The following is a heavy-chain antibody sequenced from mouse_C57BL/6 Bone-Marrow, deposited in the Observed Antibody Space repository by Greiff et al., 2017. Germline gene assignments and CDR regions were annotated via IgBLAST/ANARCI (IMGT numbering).Heavy chain of an antibody. V-gene: IGHV1-69*01. CDR2: IDPSDSYP. D-gene: IGHD3-2*02. J-gene: IGHJ4*01. CDR3: AYSSGYAMDY. Sequence: QVQLQQPGAELVMPGASVKLSCKASGYTFTSYWMHWVKQRPGQGLEWIGEIDPSDSYPNYNQKFKGKSTLTVDKSSSTAYMQLSSLTSEDSAVYYCAYSSGYAMDYWGQGTSVTVSS. CDR1: GYTFTSYW.